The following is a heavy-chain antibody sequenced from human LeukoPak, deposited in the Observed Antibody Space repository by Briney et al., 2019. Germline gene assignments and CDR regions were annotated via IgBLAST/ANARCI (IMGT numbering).Heavy chain of an antibody. J-gene: IGHJ6*03. CDR3: ARRERIAAAGTGYYYYYMDV. CDR1: GGSISSYY. Sequence: PSETLSLTCTVSGGSISSYYWSWIRQPPGKGLEWIGCIYTSGSTNYNPSLKSRVTISVDTSKNQFSLKLSSVTAADTAVYYCARRERIAAAGTGYYYYYMDVWGKGTTVTVSS. D-gene: IGHD6-13*01. V-gene: IGHV4-4*09. CDR2: IYTSGST.